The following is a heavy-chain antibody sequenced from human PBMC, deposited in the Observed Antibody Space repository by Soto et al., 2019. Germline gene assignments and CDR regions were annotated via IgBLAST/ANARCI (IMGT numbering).Heavy chain of an antibody. J-gene: IGHJ4*02. Sequence: SETLSLTCTVSGGSISSGGYYWSWIRQHPGKGLEWIGYIYYSGSTYYNPSLKSRVTKSVDTSKNQFSLKLSSVTAADTAVYYCARVNDYIWGSYRPARHIDYWGQGTLVTVSS. D-gene: IGHD3-16*02. CDR3: ARVNDYIWGSYRPARHIDY. CDR2: IYYSGST. CDR1: GGSISSGGYY. V-gene: IGHV4-31*03.